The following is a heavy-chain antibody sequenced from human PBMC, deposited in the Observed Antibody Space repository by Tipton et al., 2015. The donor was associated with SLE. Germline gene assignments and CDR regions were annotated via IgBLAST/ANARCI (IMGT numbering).Heavy chain of an antibody. D-gene: IGHD4/OR15-4a*01. CDR2: IYYSGNT. CDR1: GGSISSGF. J-gene: IGHJ6*03. Sequence: TLSLTCSVSGGSISSGFWNWIRRLPGKGLEWIGYIYYSGNTYYNPSLKSRVVISVDTSTSKFSLKLTSVTAADTAVYYCEASRLRVPEVHYDSSVDGWGKGTSVAV. V-gene: IGHV4-31*03. CDR3: EASRLRVPEVHYDSSVDG.